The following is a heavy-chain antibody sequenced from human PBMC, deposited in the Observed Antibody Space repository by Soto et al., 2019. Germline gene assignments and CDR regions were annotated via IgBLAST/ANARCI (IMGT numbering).Heavy chain of an antibody. Sequence: KPSETLSLTCTVSGGSMSNYQWTWIRQSPGKGLEWISYISSGSTNIFYADSVKGRFTVPRDNAKNSVYLQMDSLRAEDTAVYYCARDRNAAGSDYWGQGTLVTVSS. D-gene: IGHD1-1*01. CDR2: ISSGSTNI. V-gene: IGHV3-11*01. CDR3: ARDRNAAGSDY. CDR1: GGSMSNYQ. J-gene: IGHJ4*02.